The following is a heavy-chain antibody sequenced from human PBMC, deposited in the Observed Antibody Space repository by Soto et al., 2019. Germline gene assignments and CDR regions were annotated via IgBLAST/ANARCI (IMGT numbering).Heavy chain of an antibody. V-gene: IGHV1-69*13. CDR1: GGTFSSYA. CDR2: IIPIFGTA. CDR3: ATATRRGLFDY. J-gene: IGHJ4*02. Sequence: ASVKVSCKASGGTFSSYAISWVRQAPGQGPEWMGGIIPIFGTANYAQKFQGRVTITADESTSTAYMELSSLRSEDTAAYYCATATRRGLFDYWGQGTLVTVSS. D-gene: IGHD2-2*01.